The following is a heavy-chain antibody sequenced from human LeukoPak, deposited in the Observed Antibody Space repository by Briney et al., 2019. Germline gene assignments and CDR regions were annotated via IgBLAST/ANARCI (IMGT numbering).Heavy chain of an antibody. Sequence: GESLKISCKGSGYSFTSYWIGWVRQMPGKGLEWMGIIYPGDSDTTHSPSFQGQVTISADKSISTAYLQWSSLKASDTAMYYCARQSLSYYYGSGSYRHYYYYYMDVWGKGTTVTVSS. CDR3: ARQSLSYYYGSGSYRHYYYYYMDV. D-gene: IGHD3-10*01. CDR2: IYPGDSDT. J-gene: IGHJ6*03. CDR1: GYSFTSYW. V-gene: IGHV5-51*01.